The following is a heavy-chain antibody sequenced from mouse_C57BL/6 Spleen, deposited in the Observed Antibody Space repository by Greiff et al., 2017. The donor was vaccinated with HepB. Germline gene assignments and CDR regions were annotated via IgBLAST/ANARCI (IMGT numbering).Heavy chain of an antibody. V-gene: IGHV3-6*01. CDR3: AREGRSSYYDYGFAY. Sequence: EVQLQESGPGLVKPSQSLSLTCSVTGYSITSGYYWNWIRQFPGNKLEWMGYISYDGSNNYNPSLKNRISITRDTSKNQFFLKLNSVTTEDTATYYCAREGRSSYYDYGFAYWGQGTLVTVSA. CDR1: GYSITSGYY. D-gene: IGHD2-4*01. J-gene: IGHJ3*01. CDR2: ISYDGSN.